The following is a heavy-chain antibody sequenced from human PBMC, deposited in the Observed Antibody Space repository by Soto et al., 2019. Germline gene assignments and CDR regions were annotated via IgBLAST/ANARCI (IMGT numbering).Heavy chain of an antibody. CDR1: GYTFTSYG. CDR3: ASHPLCGGSRYRYYFDY. D-gene: IGHD2-15*01. CDR2: ISAYNGNT. V-gene: IGHV1-18*01. Sequence: GGSVKVSCKASGYTFTSYGISWVRQAPGQGLEWMGWISAYNGNTNYAQKLQGRVTMTTDTSTSTAYMELRSLRSDDTAVYYCASHPLCGGSRYRYYFDYWGQGTLVTVSS. J-gene: IGHJ4*02.